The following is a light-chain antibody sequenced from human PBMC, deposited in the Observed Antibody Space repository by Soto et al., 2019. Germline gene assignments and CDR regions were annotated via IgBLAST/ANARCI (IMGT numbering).Light chain of an antibody. CDR2: TTS. CDR1: QSVSIY. V-gene: IGKV1-39*01. J-gene: IGKJ1*01. CDR3: QQSYTTPPA. Sequence: DIQMTQSPSSLSASVGDRVTITCRASQSVSIYLNWYQQKPGKAPKLLIYTTSSLQSEVPSRFSDSGSGTDFTLTISSLQPEDFATYYCQQSYTTPPAFGQGTKVEVK.